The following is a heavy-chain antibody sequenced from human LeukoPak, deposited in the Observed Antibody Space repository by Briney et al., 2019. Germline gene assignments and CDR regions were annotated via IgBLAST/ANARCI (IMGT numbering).Heavy chain of an antibody. CDR1: GFTFDDYA. Sequence: GGSLRLSCAASGFTFDDYAMDWVRQAPGKGLEWVSGISWNSGSIGYADSVKGRFTISRDNAKNSLYLQMNSLRAEDTALYYCAKSRSGSYFDPWGQGTLVTVSS. V-gene: IGHV3-9*01. CDR3: AKSRSGSYFDP. J-gene: IGHJ5*02. CDR2: ISWNSGSI. D-gene: IGHD1-26*01.